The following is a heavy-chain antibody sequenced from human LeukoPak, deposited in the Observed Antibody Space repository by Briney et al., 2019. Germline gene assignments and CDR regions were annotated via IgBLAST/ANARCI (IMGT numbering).Heavy chain of an antibody. CDR1: GCSISDYY. V-gene: IGHV4-59*08. J-gene: IGHJ4*02. Sequence: PSETLSLTCAVSGCSISDYYWSWIRQPPGKGLEWIGYVYYSGNTKYNPSLKSRVTMSVDTSKNQFSLRLSSVTARDTAVYYCARHGYSSFYYFHCWGRGTLVTVSS. CDR2: VYYSGNT. D-gene: IGHD6-13*01. CDR3: ARHGYSSFYYFHC.